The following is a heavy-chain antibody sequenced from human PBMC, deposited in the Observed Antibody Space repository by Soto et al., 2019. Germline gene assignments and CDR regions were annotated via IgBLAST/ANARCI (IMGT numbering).Heavy chain of an antibody. CDR3: ARQNGWSMIVVVITTPFDY. CDR2: IYYSGST. Sequence: TSETLSLTCTVSGGSISSSSYYWGWIRQPPGKGLERVGSIYYSGSTYYKHSLKSRVTISVDTSKNQFSLKLSSVTAVDTAVYYCARQNGWSMIVVVITTPFDYWGQGTLVTVSS. J-gene: IGHJ4*02. D-gene: IGHD3-22*01. V-gene: IGHV4-39*01. CDR1: GGSISSSSYY.